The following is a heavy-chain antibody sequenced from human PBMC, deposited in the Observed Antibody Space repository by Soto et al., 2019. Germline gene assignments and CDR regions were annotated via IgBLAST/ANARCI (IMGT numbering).Heavy chain of an antibody. CDR3: AKVPRGDYVWGSYPPLGLDV. J-gene: IGHJ6*02. Sequence: EVQLEESGGGLIQPGGSLRLSCAASGFTVSGNYMTWVRQAPGKGLEWVALIYSSGSTYYTESVKGRFTISRDTDKNMLYLQRSSLRAEDTAVYYCAKVPRGDYVWGSYPPLGLDVWGQGTTVTVSS. D-gene: IGHD3-16*02. V-gene: IGHV3-53*01. CDR2: IYSSGST. CDR1: GFTVSGNY.